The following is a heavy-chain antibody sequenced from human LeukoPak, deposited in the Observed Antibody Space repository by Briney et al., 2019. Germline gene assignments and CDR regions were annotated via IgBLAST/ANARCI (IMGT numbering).Heavy chain of an antibody. CDR1: GGSISSGGYS. CDR3: ARAESYYYGSGDSGAFDI. J-gene: IGHJ3*02. V-gene: IGHV4-30-2*01. CDR2: IYHSGST. Sequence: SQTLSLTCAVSGGSISSGGYSWSWIRQPPGKGLEWIGYIYHSGSTYYNPSPKSRVTISVDRSKNQFSLKLSSVTAADTAVYYCARAESYYYGSGDSGAFDIWGQGTMVTVSS. D-gene: IGHD3-10*01.